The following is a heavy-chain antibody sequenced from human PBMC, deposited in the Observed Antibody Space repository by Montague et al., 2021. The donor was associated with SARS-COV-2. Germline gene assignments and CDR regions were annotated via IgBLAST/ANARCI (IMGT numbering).Heavy chain of an antibody. Sequence: SLSLSCAASGFTLYAYWMNWVRQAPGKGLEWVANINYDGSETYYVGSAKGRFTISRDNANNALHLQMNNLRAADTAVYFCARNPHRTYFYGSGIYLLNHSFDYWGPGTLVTVSS. CDR2: INYDGSET. CDR1: GFTLYAYW. V-gene: IGHV3-7*01. D-gene: IGHD3-10*01. J-gene: IGHJ4*02. CDR3: ARNPHRTYFYGSGIYLLNHSFDY.